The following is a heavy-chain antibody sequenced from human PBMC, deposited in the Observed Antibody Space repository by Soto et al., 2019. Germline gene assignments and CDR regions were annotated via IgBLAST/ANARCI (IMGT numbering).Heavy chain of an antibody. CDR2: MYYSGIT. CDR3: AGWSGVGVAGMDV. V-gene: IGHV4-30-4*01. D-gene: IGHD2-15*01. CDR1: GGSINSGDYY. Sequence: QVQLQESGPRLVKSSQTLYLTCTVSGGSINSGDYYWSWIRQSPGKGLEWVGYMYYSGITDYNASLKSRIPMSMDTSKTQFPLKWTSVTAADPAVYFCAGWSGVGVAGMDVWGQGTTVTVSS. J-gene: IGHJ6*02.